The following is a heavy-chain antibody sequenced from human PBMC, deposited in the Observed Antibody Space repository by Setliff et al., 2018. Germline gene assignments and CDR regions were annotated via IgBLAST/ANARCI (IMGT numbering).Heavy chain of an antibody. Sequence: PSETLSLTCPVSGGSISSYYWSWIRQPAGKGLEWIGHIYIGGSANYNPSLKSRVTMSIDTSKNQVSLKLNSVTATDTAVYYCARDLGHGGDSDYWGQGILVTVSS. J-gene: IGHJ4*02. CDR3: ARDLGHGGDSDY. CDR1: GGSISSYY. CDR2: IYIGGSA. D-gene: IGHD2-21*02. V-gene: IGHV4-4*07.